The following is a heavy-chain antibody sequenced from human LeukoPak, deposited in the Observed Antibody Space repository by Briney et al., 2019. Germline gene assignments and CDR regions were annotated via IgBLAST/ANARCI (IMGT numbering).Heavy chain of an antibody. Sequence: GRSLRLSCAASGFTFSSYGMHWVRQAPGKGLEWVAVIWYDGSNKYYADSVKGRFTISRDNSKNTLYLQMNSLRAEDTAVYYCAKTLPYYDSSGETYYSDYWGQGTLVTVSS. CDR3: AKTLPYYDSSGETYYSDY. CDR1: GFTFSSYG. CDR2: IWYDGSNK. V-gene: IGHV3-33*06. D-gene: IGHD3-22*01. J-gene: IGHJ4*02.